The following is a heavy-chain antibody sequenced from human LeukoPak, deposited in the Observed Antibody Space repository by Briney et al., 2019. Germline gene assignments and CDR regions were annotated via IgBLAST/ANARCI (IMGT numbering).Heavy chain of an antibody. CDR2: IIPILGIA. V-gene: IGHV1-69*04. J-gene: IGHJ4*02. D-gene: IGHD3-3*01. CDR3: ARDRDFWSGYSVLAPFDY. CDR1: GGTFSSYA. Sequence: SVKVSCKASGGTFSSYAISWVRQAPGQGLEWMGRIIPILGIANYAQKFQGRVTITADKSTSTVYMELSSLRSEDTAVYYCARDRDFWSGYSVLAPFDYWGQGALVTVSS.